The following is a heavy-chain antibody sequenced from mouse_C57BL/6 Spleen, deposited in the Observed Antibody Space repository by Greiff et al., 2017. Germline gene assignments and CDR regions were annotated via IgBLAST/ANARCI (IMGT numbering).Heavy chain of an antibody. CDR1: GFTFSSYT. V-gene: IGHV5-9*01. D-gene: IGHD1-1*01. J-gene: IGHJ3*01. CDR2: ISGGGGNT. CDR3: ARTDYGSSPFAY. Sequence: EVMLVESGGGLVKPGGSLKLSCAASGFTFSSYTMSWVRQTPEKRLEWVATISGGGGNTYYPDSVKGRFTISRDNAKNTLYLQMSSLRSEDTALYYCARTDYGSSPFAYWGQGTLVTVSA.